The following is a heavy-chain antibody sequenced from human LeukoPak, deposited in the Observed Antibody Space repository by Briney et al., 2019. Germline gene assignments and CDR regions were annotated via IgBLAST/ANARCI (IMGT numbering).Heavy chain of an antibody. CDR3: ARDIETVAGVYYYYYYMDV. Sequence: QTLSLTCAISGDSVSSNSAAWNWIRQSPSRGLEWLGRTYYRSKWYNDYAVSVKSRITINPDTSKNRFSLQLNSVTPEDTAVYYCARDIETVAGVYYYYYYMDVWGKGTTVTVSS. D-gene: IGHD6-19*01. CDR2: TYYRSKWYN. J-gene: IGHJ6*03. CDR1: GDSVSSNSAA. V-gene: IGHV6-1*01.